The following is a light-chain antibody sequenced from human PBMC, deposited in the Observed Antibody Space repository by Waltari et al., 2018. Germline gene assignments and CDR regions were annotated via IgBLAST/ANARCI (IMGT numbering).Light chain of an antibody. J-gene: IGLJ3*02. CDR1: SSDVGGYDY. CDR3: SSYAGSTLM. Sequence: QSALTQPPSASGSPGQSVTISCTGTSSDVGGYDYVSWYQQHPGKAPKLMMYEVNKRPSGVPDRFSGSKSGNTASLTVSGLQAEDEADYYCSSYAGSTLMFGGGTKLTVL. CDR2: EVN. V-gene: IGLV2-8*01.